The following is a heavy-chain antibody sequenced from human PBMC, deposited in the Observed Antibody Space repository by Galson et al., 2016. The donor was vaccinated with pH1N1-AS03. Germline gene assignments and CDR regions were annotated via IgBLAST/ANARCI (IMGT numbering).Heavy chain of an antibody. V-gene: IGHV3-7*01. J-gene: IGHJ4*02. D-gene: IGHD2-15*01. Sequence: SLRLSCAASGFTFSTYWMSWVRQAPGKGLEWVANIKQDGSKKYYVDSVKGRFTISRDNAKNSLFLQMNSLRAEDTAVYYCVTDGTFGSTIEHWGQGTLVTVSS. CDR1: GFTFSTYW. CDR3: VTDGTFGSTIEH. CDR2: IKQDGSKK.